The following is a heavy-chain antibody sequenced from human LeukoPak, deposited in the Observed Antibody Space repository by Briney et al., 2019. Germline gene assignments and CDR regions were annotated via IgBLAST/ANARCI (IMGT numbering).Heavy chain of an antibody. CDR2: IYYSGST. V-gene: IGHV4-39*07. CDR3: ASRSDQILRFRDY. D-gene: IGHD4-17*01. CDR1: GGPISSSSYY. J-gene: IGHJ4*02. Sequence: PSETLSLTCTVSGGPISSSSYYWGWIRQPPGKGLEWIGSIYYSGSTYYNPSLKSRVTISVDTSKNQFSLKLSSVTAADTAVYYCASRSDQILRFRDYWGQGTLVTVSS.